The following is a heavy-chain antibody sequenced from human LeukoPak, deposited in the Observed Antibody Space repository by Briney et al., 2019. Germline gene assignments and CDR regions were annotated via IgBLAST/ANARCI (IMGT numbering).Heavy chain of an antibody. Sequence: PGGSLRLSCAASGFTFSNHAMSWVRQAPGRGLEWVSAISGSSGLTYYADSVKGRFTISRDNSKNTLYLQMDSLRAEDTAVYYCANTHCDSSPIVWNFWGQGTLVTVSS. CDR1: GFTFSNHA. CDR2: ISGSSGLT. CDR3: ANTHCDSSPIVWNF. V-gene: IGHV3-23*01. D-gene: IGHD6-6*01. J-gene: IGHJ4*02.